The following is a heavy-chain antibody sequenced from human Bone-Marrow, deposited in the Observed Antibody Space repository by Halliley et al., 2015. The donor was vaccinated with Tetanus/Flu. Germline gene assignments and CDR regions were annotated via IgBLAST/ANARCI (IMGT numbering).Heavy chain of an antibody. CDR1: GYIFSDYG. D-gene: IGHD2-15*01. CDR3: VRDLAAGAINYHHDEMDV. J-gene: IGHJ6*02. V-gene: IGHV1-18*01. Sequence: QLVQSGGEMKRPGASVKVSCKASGYIFSDYGISWMRQAPGQGLEWMGWINPYNGNTLYAQKFQDRVTMTTYASTSTAYIELRSLRSDDTAVYYCVRDLAAGAINYHHDEMDVWGQGTTVTVS. CDR2: INPYNGNT.